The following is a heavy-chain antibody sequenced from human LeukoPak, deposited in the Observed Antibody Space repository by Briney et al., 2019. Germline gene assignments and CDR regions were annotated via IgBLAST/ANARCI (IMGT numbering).Heavy chain of an antibody. V-gene: IGHV4-31*03. J-gene: IGHJ3*02. Sequence: SETLTLTCTVSGGSISTDGYYWSWIRQHPGRGLEWIGYIYYTGSAYYNPSLERRVTISVDTSRKQFSLKKSSVTAADTAVYYCARAYGNSNNDYFNAFVISGDGTIFTVSS. CDR1: GGSISTDGYY. CDR3: ARAYGNSNNDYFNAFVI. CDR2: IYYTGSA. D-gene: IGHD2/OR15-2a*01.